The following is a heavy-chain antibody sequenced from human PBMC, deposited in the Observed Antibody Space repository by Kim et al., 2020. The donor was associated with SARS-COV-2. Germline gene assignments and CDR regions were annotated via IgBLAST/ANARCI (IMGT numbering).Heavy chain of an antibody. D-gene: IGHD3-22*01. J-gene: IGHJ2*01. V-gene: IGHV4-39*01. CDR1: GVSISNVNYY. Sequence: SETLSLTCTVSGVSISNVNYYWGWIRQTPGKGLEWIGSIYYSGSSYYNPSLQSRVTISVDTSKNQFSLKLISVTAADTALYYCARRVYYYNSSPKGWFDLWGRGTLVTVSS. CDR3: ARRVYYYNSSPKGWFDL. CDR2: IYYSGSS.